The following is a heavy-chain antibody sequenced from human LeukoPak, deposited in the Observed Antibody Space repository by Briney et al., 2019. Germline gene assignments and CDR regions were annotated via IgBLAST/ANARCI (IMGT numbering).Heavy chain of an antibody. CDR3: AREGGIAAAGPEVHYYYYGMDV. D-gene: IGHD6-13*01. J-gene: IGHJ6*02. CDR2: INWNGGST. Sequence: GGSQRLSCAASGFTFDDYGMSWVRQAPGKGLEWVSGINWNGGSTGYADSVKGRFTISRDNAKNSLYLQMNSLRAEDTALYHCAREGGIAAAGPEVHYYYYGMDVWGQGTTVTVSS. V-gene: IGHV3-20*01. CDR1: GFTFDDYG.